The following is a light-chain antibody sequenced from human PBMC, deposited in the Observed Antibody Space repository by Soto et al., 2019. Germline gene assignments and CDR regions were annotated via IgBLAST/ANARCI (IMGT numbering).Light chain of an antibody. Sequence: QSALTQPPSASGSPGQSVTISCTGTSSDVGGYNYVSWYQHHPGKAPKLMIYGVSKRPSGVPDRFSGSKSGNTASLTVSGLQADDEADYYCNSYAGNNWVFGGGTKLTVL. CDR1: SSDVGGYNY. J-gene: IGLJ3*02. CDR2: GVS. CDR3: NSYAGNNWV. V-gene: IGLV2-8*01.